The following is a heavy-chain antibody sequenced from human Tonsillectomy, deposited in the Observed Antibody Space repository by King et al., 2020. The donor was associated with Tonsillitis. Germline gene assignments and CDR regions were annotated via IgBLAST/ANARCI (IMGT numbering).Heavy chain of an antibody. Sequence: VQLVESGGGLVKPGGSLRLSCAASGFTFSSYSMNWVRQAPGKGLEWVSSISSSSSYIYYADSVRGRFTISRDNAKNSLYLQMNSLRAEDTAVYYCARGEISGWSTNWFDPWGQGTLVTVSS. J-gene: IGHJ5*02. CDR1: GFTFSSYS. V-gene: IGHV3-21*01. CDR2: ISSSSSYI. CDR3: ARGEISGWSTNWFDP. D-gene: IGHD6-19*01.